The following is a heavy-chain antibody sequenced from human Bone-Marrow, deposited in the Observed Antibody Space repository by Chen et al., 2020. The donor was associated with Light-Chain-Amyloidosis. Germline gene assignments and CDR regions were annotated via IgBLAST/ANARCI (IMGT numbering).Heavy chain of an antibody. J-gene: IGHJ4*02. Sequence: EVPLVESGGGLVKPGGSLRLSCAASGFTFSGYSMNWVCQTPGKGLEWISYIVGLTDAIFYANSVRGRFTISRDNAKRSLYLQMNSLRVEDTAVYYCARDSGESAADDLWGQGTLVTVSP. CDR3: ARDSGESAADDL. CDR2: IVGLTDAI. V-gene: IGHV3-21*05. CDR1: GFTFSGYS. D-gene: IGHD6-13*01.